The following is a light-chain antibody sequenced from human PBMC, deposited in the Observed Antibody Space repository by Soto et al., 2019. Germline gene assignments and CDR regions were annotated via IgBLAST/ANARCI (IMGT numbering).Light chain of an antibody. CDR2: WAS. CDR1: QSVLFNANNKNY. CDR3: HQYHNSPPT. V-gene: IGKV4-1*01. J-gene: IGKJ4*01. Sequence: DIVMTQSPDSLAVSLGERATINCKSSQSVLFNANNKNYLAWYQQKPGQPPKLLIYWASTRESGVPDRFSGSGSGTDFTLTISSLQAEDVAVYLCHQYHNSPPTFGGGTKVEIK.